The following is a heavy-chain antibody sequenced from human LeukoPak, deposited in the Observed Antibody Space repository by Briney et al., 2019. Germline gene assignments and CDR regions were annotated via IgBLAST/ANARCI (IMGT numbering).Heavy chain of an antibody. Sequence: GGSLRLSCAASGFTFSSYGMSWVRQAPGKGLVWVSRITNDESSANYAVSVNGRFIISKDNAKSTVYLQMNSLTAEDTAVYYCARDGGAATPYDYWGQGTLVTVSS. CDR2: ITNDESSA. CDR3: ARDGGAATPYDY. D-gene: IGHD2-15*01. CDR1: GFTFSSYG. V-gene: IGHV3-74*01. J-gene: IGHJ4*02.